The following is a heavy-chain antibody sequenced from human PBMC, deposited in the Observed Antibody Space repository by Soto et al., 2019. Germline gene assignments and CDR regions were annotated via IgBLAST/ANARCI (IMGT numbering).Heavy chain of an antibody. CDR2: ISTDNGNT. V-gene: IGHV1-18*04. CDR1: GSTFTSYG. J-gene: IGHJ6*02. Sequence: GASVKVSCKPSGSTFTSYGVSWVRQAPGQGLEWMGWISTDNGNTNYAQKLQGRVTMTTHTSTSTAYMELRSLRAYDTAVYYCAREHHYSESSYGIDVWGQGTTVTVSS. D-gene: IGHD1-26*01. CDR3: AREHHYSESSYGIDV.